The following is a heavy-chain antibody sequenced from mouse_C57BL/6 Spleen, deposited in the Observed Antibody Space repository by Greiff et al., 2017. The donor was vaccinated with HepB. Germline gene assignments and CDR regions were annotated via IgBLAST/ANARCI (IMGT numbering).Heavy chain of an antibody. CDR1: GYSFTGYY. V-gene: IGHV1-42*01. CDR3: ARRGDYGGMDY. J-gene: IGHJ4*01. D-gene: IGHD2-4*01. CDR2: INPSTGGT. Sequence: VHVKQSGPELVKPGASVKISCKVSGYSFTGYYMNWVKQSPEKSLEWIGEINPSTGGTIYNQKFKAKATLTVDKSSSTAYMQLKSLTSEDSAVYYCARRGDYGGMDYWGQGTSVTVSS.